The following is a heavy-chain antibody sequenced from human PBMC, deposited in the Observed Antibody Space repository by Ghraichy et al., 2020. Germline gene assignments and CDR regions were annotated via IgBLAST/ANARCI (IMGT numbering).Heavy chain of an antibody. CDR2: ISSSSSYI. CDR3: ARGGNSGSYHEPFDY. V-gene: IGHV3-21*01. D-gene: IGHD1-26*01. CDR1: GFTFSSYS. Sequence: GGSLRLSCAASGFTFSSYSMNWVRQAPGKGLEWVSSISSSSSYIYYADSVKGRFTISRDNAKNSLYLQMNSLRAEDTAVYYCARGGNSGSYHEPFDYWGQGTLVTVSS. J-gene: IGHJ4*02.